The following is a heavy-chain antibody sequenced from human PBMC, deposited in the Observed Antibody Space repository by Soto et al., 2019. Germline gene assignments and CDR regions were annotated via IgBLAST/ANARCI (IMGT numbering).Heavy chain of an antibody. CDR1: GASISSSSYY. V-gene: IGHV4-39*02. Sequence: SETLSLTCTVSGASISSSSYYWGWIRQPPGEGLEWIGSIYYSGSTYYNPSLKSRVTISLDTSKNHFSLKLSSVTAADTAVYYCARHIAITATGDWFDPWGQGTLVTVSS. CDR3: ARHIAITATGDWFDP. J-gene: IGHJ5*02. CDR2: IYYSGST. D-gene: IGHD6-13*01.